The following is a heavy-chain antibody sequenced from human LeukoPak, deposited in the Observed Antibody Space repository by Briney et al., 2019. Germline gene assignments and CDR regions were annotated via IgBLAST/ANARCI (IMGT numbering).Heavy chain of an antibody. CDR1: GGSISSYY. J-gene: IGHJ3*02. Sequence: PSETLSLTCTVSGGSISSYYWSWIRQPAGKGLEWIGRIYTSGSTNYNPSLKSRVTMSVDMSKNQFSLKLSSVTAADTAVYYCARDSYYYDSSGFHAFDIWGQGTMVTVSS. CDR2: IYTSGST. CDR3: ARDSYYYDSSGFHAFDI. V-gene: IGHV4-4*07. D-gene: IGHD3-22*01.